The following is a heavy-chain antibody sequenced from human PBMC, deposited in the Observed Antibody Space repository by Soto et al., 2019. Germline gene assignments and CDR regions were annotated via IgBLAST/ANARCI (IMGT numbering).Heavy chain of an antibody. CDR1: GFTFSSYA. D-gene: IGHD1-26*01. V-gene: IGHV3-23*01. Sequence: GSLRLSCAASGFTFSSYAMSWVRQAPGKGLEWVSAISGSGGSTYYADSVKGRFTISRDNSKNTLYLQMNSLRAEDTAVYYCAKGGYSGSYFNDYYYYGMDVWGQGTTVTVSS. J-gene: IGHJ6*02. CDR3: AKGGYSGSYFNDYYYYGMDV. CDR2: ISGSGGST.